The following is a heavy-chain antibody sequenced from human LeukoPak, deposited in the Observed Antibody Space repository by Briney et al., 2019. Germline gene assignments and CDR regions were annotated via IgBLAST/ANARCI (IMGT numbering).Heavy chain of an antibody. D-gene: IGHD3-22*01. CDR2: INGDGSTT. CDR3: ATGNYYDSRGYYTFGH. CDR1: GFTFNKYW. Sequence: GGSLRLSCAASGFTFNKYWMLWVRQTPGKGLVWVLRINGDGSTTRYADSVKGGFTISRDNAKNTLYLQMSSLRTEDTAVYYCATGNYYDSRGYYTFGHWGQGTLVTVSS. V-gene: IGHV3-74*01. J-gene: IGHJ4*02.